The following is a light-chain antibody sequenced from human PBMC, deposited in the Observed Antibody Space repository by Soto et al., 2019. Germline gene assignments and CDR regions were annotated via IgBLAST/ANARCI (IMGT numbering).Light chain of an antibody. CDR2: LGS. V-gene: IGKV2-28*01. CDR1: QSLLHSNGYNY. J-gene: IGKJ1*01. Sequence: DIVMTQSPLSLPVTPGEPASISCRSSQSLLHSNGYNYLDWYLQKPGQSPQLLIYLGSNRASGVPDRFRGSGSGTDFTLKISRVEAEDVGVYYCMQALQTPRTFGQGNKVEIK. CDR3: MQALQTPRT.